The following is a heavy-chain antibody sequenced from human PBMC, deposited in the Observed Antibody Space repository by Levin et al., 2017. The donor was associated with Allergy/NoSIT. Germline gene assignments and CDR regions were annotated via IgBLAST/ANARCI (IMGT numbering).Heavy chain of an antibody. CDR2: ITPNSGGT. J-gene: IGHJ4*02. Sequence: GESLKISCKASGYSFSGYYMHWVRQAPGQGLEWMGWITPNSGGTNYAQTFQGRVTMTRDTSITTAHMELSSLRSDDTAIYYCARGGGGDRGNFDYWGQGTLVSVSS. CDR1: GYSFSGYY. CDR3: ARGGGGDRGNFDY. V-gene: IGHV1-2*02. D-gene: IGHD2-15*01.